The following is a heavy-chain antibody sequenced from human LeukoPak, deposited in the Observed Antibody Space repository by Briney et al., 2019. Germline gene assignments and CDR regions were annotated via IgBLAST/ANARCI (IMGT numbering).Heavy chain of an antibody. D-gene: IGHD2-15*01. CDR3: AREPGYCSGGSCFDAFDI. CDR2: IYYSGST. Sequence: PSETLSLTCTVSGGSISSYYWSWIRQPPGKGLEWIGYIYYSGSTNYNPSLKSRVTISVDTSKNQFSLKLSSVTAADTAVYYCAREPGYCSGGSCFDAFDIWGQGTMVTVSS. J-gene: IGHJ3*02. V-gene: IGHV4-59*01. CDR1: GGSISSYY.